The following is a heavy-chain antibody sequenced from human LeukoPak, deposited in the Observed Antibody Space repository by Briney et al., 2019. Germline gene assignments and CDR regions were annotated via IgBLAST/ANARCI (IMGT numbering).Heavy chain of an antibody. CDR1: GGSISSGGYS. V-gene: IGHV4-30-4*07. Sequence: PSETLSLTCAVSGGSISSGGYSWSWIRQPPGKGLEWIGYIYYSGSTYYNPSLKSRVTISVDTSKNQFSLRLSSVTAADTAVYYCARGRLYYYDSSGRNFDYWGQGTLVTVSS. D-gene: IGHD3-22*01. J-gene: IGHJ4*02. CDR3: ARGRLYYYDSSGRNFDY. CDR2: IYYSGST.